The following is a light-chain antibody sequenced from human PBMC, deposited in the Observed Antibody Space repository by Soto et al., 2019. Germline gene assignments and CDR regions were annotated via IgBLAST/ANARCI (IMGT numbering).Light chain of an antibody. CDR1: QSVSSSSY. J-gene: IGKJ2*01. V-gene: IGKV3-20*01. CDR3: RQYGSSPSYT. Sequence: EIVLTQSPGTLSLSPGERATLSCRASQSVSSSSYLGWYQQQPGQAPRLLIYGASSRATGIPDRFSGSGSATDFTLTISRLEPEDFAVYYCRQYGSSPSYTFGQGTKLEIK. CDR2: GAS.